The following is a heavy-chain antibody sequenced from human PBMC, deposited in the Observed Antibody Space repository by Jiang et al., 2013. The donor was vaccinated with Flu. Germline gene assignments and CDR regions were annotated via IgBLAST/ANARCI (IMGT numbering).Heavy chain of an antibody. J-gene: IGHJ4*02. CDR3: ARHRGQSGYYYLDY. D-gene: IGHD3-3*01. Sequence: GPGLVKTSETLSLTCAVSGYSISSGYYWGWIRQPPGKGLEWIGITHYSGSSYYNPSLKSRLTISIDTSKNQFSLKLSSVTAADTAVYSCARHRGQSGYYYLDYWGQGTLVTVSS. V-gene: IGHV4-38-2*01. CDR1: GYSISSGYY. CDR2: THYSGSS.